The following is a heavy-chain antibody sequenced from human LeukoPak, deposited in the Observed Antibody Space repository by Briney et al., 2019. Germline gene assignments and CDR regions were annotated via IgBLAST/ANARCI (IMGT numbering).Heavy chain of an antibody. J-gene: IGHJ6*03. D-gene: IGHD6-6*01. Sequence: GGSLRLSCAASGFTFSDYYMSWIRQAPGKGLEWVSYISSGGSTIGSTIYYADSVKGRFTISRDNAKNSVYLQMNSLRAEDTAVYYCARHGGIAARQGARYYYYYMDVWGKGTTVTVSS. V-gene: IGHV3-11*04. CDR2: ISSGGSTIGSTI. CDR1: GFTFSDYY. CDR3: ARHGGIAARQGARYYYYYMDV.